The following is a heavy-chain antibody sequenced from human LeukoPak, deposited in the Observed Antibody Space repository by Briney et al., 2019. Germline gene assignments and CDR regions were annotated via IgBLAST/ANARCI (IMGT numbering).Heavy chain of an antibody. CDR1: GFTFSSYD. J-gene: IGHJ6*02. CDR3: ARERHSIAAAGIIYYGMDV. D-gene: IGHD6-13*01. V-gene: IGHV3-13*01. Sequence: GGSLRLSCAASGFTFSSYDMHWVRHAPGKGLEWVSAIGTAGDTYYQGSVKGRFTISRENAKNSLYLQMNSLRAGDTAVYYCARERHSIAAAGIIYYGMDVWGQGTTVTVSS. CDR2: IGTAGDT.